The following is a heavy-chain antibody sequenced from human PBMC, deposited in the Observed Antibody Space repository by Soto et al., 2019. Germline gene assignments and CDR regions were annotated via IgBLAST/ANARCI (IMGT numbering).Heavy chain of an antibody. D-gene: IGHD3-10*01. CDR2: IIPIFDAT. J-gene: IGHJ5*02. CDR1: GGTFSRHS. Sequence: QVQMVQSGAEVKKPGSSARVSCKVSGGTFSRHSISWVRQAPGQGLEWMGGIIPIFDATQYARKFQRRLTLTADESTTTFHMDLSGPGPQATAIYYCALNFKPVRGSWGQGVQVIVS. V-gene: IGHV1-69*01. CDR3: ALNFKPVRGS.